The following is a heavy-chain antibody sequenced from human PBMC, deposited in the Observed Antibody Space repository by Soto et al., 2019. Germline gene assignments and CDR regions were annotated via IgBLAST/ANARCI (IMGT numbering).Heavy chain of an antibody. CDR1: GFTFSSYA. CDR2: ISGSGHKT. J-gene: IGHJ4*02. CDR3: AKDQTYSSGWYFFDS. V-gene: IGHV3-23*01. D-gene: IGHD6-19*01. Sequence: PGGSLRLSCAASGFTFSSYAMTWVRQAPGKGLEWVSAISGSGHKTFYADSVKGRFTISRDNSKNTLYLQMNSLRAEDTAVYYCAKDQTYSSGWYFFDSRGQGTLVTVSS.